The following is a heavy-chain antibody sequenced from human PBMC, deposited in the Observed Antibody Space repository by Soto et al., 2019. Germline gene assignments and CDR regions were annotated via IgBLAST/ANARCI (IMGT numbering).Heavy chain of an antibody. Sequence: GGSLRLSCAASGFTFSSYGMHWVRQAPGKGLEWVAVISYDGSNKYYADSVKGRFTISRDNSKNTLYLQMDSLGAEDTAVYYCAKDALYNIRADLASARELDSWGQGTLVTVSS. V-gene: IGHV3-30*18. D-gene: IGHD1-1*01. CDR1: GFTFSSYG. CDR2: ISYDGSNK. CDR3: AKDALYNIRADLASARELDS. J-gene: IGHJ4*02.